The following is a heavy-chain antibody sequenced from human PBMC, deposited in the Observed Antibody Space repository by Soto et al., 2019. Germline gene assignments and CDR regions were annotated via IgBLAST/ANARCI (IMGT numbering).Heavy chain of an antibody. V-gene: IGHV3-23*01. J-gene: IGHJ5*02. D-gene: IGHD1-1*01. Sequence: GGSLRLSCAASGFTFSSYAMSWVRQAPGKGLAWVSAISGSGGSTYYADSVKGRYTISRDNSKNTLYLQMNSLRAEDTVVYYCSWRPSGMWFDPWCQRTLGTVSS. CDR2: ISGSGGST. CDR1: GFTFSSYA. CDR3: SWRPSGMWFDP.